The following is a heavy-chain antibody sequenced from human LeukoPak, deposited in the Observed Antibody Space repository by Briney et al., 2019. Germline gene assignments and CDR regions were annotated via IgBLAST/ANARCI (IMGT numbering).Heavy chain of an antibody. CDR3: ARDAGYGGNSDY. CDR2: INKDGSDK. J-gene: IGHJ4*02. CDR1: GFTFNMYW. Sequence: GGSLRLSCAASGFTFNMYWMTWVRQAPGKGLESVAYINKDGSDKYYVDSVKGRFTVTRDNAKNSLYLQMNSLRAEDTAVYYCARDAGYGGNSDYWGQGALVTVSS. V-gene: IGHV3-7*01. D-gene: IGHD4-23*01.